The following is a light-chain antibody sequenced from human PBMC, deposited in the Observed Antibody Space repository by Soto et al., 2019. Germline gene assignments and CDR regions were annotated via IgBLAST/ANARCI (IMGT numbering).Light chain of an antibody. CDR3: SSYAGDNNFEV. J-gene: IGLJ2*01. V-gene: IGLV2-8*01. CDR2: EVT. Sequence: QSALTQPPSASGSPGQSLTISCSGTSNDVGRYNYLSWYQQHPGKAPKLIIYEVTKRPSGVPDRFSGSKSGNTASLTVSGLQAEDEAHYYCSSYAGDNNFEVFGGGTRLTVL. CDR1: SNDVGRYNY.